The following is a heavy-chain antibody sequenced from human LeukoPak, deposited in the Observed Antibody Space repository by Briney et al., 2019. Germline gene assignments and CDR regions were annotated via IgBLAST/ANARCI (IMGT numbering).Heavy chain of an antibody. CDR2: IYSSGNT. J-gene: IGHJ4*02. CDR1: GGSISSYY. D-gene: IGHD1-26*01. Sequence: SETLSLTCTVSGGSISSYYWSWVRQPAGKGLEWIGRIYSSGNTDYNPSLKSRVTMSVDASKNQFSLNMRFVTAADTALYYCARMYSGSYGGIDYWGQGTLVTVSS. V-gene: IGHV4-4*07. CDR3: ARMYSGSYGGIDY.